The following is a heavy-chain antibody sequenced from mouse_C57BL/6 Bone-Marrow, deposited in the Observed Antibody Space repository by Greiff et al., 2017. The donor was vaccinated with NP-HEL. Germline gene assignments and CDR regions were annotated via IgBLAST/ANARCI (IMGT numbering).Heavy chain of an antibody. CDR1: GFTFSDYG. Sequence: EVNLVESGGGLVKPGGSLKLSCAASGFTFSDYGMHWVRQAPEKGLEWVAYISSGSSTIYYADTVKGRFTISRDNAKNTLFLQMTSLRSEDTAMYYCAKRSYYSNPSYAMDYWGQGTSVTVSS. CDR3: AKRSYYSNPSYAMDY. CDR2: ISSGSSTI. V-gene: IGHV5-17*01. D-gene: IGHD2-5*01. J-gene: IGHJ4*01.